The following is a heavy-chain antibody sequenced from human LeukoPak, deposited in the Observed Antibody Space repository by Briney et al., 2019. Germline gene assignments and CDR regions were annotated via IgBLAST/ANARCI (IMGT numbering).Heavy chain of an antibody. CDR1: GYTFTGYY. Sequence: EASVKVSCKASGYTFTGYYMHWVRQAPGQGREWMGRINPNSGGTNYAQKFQGRVTMTRDTSISIAYMELSRLRSDDTAVYYCAREKVRQSGMDVWGQGTTVTVSS. V-gene: IGHV1-2*06. D-gene: IGHD2-2*01. J-gene: IGHJ6*02. CDR3: AREKVRQSGMDV. CDR2: INPNSGGT.